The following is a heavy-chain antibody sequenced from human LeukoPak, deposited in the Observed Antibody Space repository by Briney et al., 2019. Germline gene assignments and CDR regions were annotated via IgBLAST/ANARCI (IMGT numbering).Heavy chain of an antibody. J-gene: IGHJ5*02. CDR3: ARGPYYDFWSGSANWFDP. Sequence: SETLSLTSAVYGGSFSGYYWGWMRQPSGKGLEWIGSIYYSGSTYYNPSLKSRVTISVDTSKNQFSLKLSSVTAADTAVYYCARGPYYDFWSGSANWFDPWGQGTLVTVSS. CDR2: IYYSGST. D-gene: IGHD3-3*01. CDR1: GGSFSGYY. V-gene: IGHV4-34*01.